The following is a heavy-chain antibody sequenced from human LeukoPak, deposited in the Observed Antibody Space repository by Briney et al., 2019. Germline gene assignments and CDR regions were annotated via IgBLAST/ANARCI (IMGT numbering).Heavy chain of an antibody. Sequence: GGSLRLSCAASGFNFDNYARPRVPQAPGKGLERVSGFSWNSGNIVYADSVKGRFTISRDNAKNSLYLQMNSLRTEDTALYYCSKEPRGSSWPYYFDYWGQGTLVTVSS. CDR3: SKEPRGSSWPYYFDY. CDR2: FSWNSGNI. J-gene: IGHJ4*02. V-gene: IGHV3-9*01. D-gene: IGHD6-13*01. CDR1: GFNFDNYA.